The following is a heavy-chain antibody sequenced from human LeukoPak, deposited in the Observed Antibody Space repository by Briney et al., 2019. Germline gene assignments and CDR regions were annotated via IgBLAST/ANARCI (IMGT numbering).Heavy chain of an antibody. CDR1: GGSISSYY. CDR3: ARGIYYYGSXXXVXXXDP. Sequence: SETLSLTCTVSGGSISSYYWSWIRQPAGKGLEWIGRIYTSGSTNYNPSLKSRATMSVDTSKDQFSLKLSSVTAADTAVYYCARGIYYYGSXXXVXXXDPWXXGTXXTVS. D-gene: IGHD3-10*01. J-gene: IGHJ5*02. CDR2: IYTSGST. V-gene: IGHV4-4*07.